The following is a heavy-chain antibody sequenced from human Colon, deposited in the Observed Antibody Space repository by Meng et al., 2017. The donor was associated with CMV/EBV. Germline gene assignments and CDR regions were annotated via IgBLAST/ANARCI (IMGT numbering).Heavy chain of an antibody. CDR2: IFYTGAT. J-gene: IGHJ5*02. D-gene: IGHD6-6*01. CDR1: GDSLSSYY. V-gene: IGHV4-59*01. Sequence: SESLSLTCIVSGDSLSSYYWSWIRQPPGKGLEWIGDIFYTGATDYNPSLKSRVTISVDTSKDQFSLTVTSVTAADTAVYYCARTPAGRPGQRWFHHWGQGALVTVSS. CDR3: ARTPAGRPGQRWFHH.